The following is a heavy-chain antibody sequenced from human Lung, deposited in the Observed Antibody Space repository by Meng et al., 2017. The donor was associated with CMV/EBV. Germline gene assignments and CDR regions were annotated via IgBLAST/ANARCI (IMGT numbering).Heavy chain of an antibody. CDR1: YS. Sequence: YSMSWVRQAPGKGLEWVSSISSSSSYIYYADSVKGRFTISRDNAKNSLYLQMNSLRAEDTAVYYCARTSLEGHYYDSSGYYGNWFDPWGQGTLVTVSS. D-gene: IGHD3-22*01. CDR3: ARTSLEGHYYDSSGYYGNWFDP. J-gene: IGHJ5*02. CDR2: ISSSSSYI. V-gene: IGHV3-21*01.